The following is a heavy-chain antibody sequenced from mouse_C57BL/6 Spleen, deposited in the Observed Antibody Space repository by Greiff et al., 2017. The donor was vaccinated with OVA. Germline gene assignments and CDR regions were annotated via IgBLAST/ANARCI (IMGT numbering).Heavy chain of an antibody. CDR3: ARDGWDGY. D-gene: IGHD4-1*01. CDR1: GYSITSGYY. J-gene: IGHJ2*01. Sequence: EVQLQESGPGLVKPSPSLSLTCSVTGYSITSGYYWNWIRQFPGNKLEWMGYIRYDGSTNYNPSLKNRISITRDTSTNQFFLKLNSVTTEDAATYYCARDGWDGYWGQGTTLTVSS. V-gene: IGHV3-6*01. CDR2: IRYDGST.